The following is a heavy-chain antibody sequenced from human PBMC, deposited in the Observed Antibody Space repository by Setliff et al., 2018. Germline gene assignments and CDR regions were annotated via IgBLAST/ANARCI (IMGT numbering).Heavy chain of an antibody. CDR2: ITHDGSKT. CDR3: ARDPPWELRYFDL. V-gene: IGHV3-7*01. Sequence: GESLKISCKGSGFTFNTYWMTWVRQAPGKGLEWVASITHDGSKTYILDSVKGRFAISRDNAKNSLYLQMNSLRAEDTAVYYCARDPPWELRYFDLWGRGTLVTVSS. D-gene: IGHD1-26*01. CDR1: GFTFNTYW. J-gene: IGHJ2*01.